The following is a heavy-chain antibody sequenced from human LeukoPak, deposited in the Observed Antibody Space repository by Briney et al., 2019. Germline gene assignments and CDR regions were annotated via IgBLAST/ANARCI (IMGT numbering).Heavy chain of an antibody. V-gene: IGHV1-8*03. CDR3: ARGRPDIVVVPAAIDDAFDI. Sequence: ASVKVSCKASGYTFTSYDINWVRQATGQGLEWMGWMNPNSGNTGYAQKFQGRVTITRNTSISTAYMELSSLRSEDTAVYYCARGRPDIVVVPAAIDDAFDIWGQGTMVTVSS. J-gene: IGHJ3*02. CDR2: MNPNSGNT. D-gene: IGHD2-2*01. CDR1: GYTFTSYD.